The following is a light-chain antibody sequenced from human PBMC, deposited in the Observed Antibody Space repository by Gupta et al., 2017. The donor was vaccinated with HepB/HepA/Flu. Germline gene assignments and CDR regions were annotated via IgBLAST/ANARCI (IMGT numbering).Light chain of an antibody. J-gene: IGLJ1*01. CDR1: SSNIGSKT. Sequence: LLPPPPSASRPPGQPVTIPCSGSSSNIGSKTVNWYKQIPGTAPKLLIYSDNQRPSGVPDRFSGSKSGTSASLAIVGLQSEDEADYYCASWDDSLNGFYVFGTGTKVTVL. CDR2: SDN. CDR3: ASWDDSLNGFYV. V-gene: IGLV1-44*01.